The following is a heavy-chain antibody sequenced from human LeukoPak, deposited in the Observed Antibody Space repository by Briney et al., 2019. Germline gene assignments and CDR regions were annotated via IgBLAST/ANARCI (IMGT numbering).Heavy chain of an antibody. CDR3: AREARQRYCSSTSCYAAQNWFDP. J-gene: IGHJ5*02. CDR2: INPSGGGT. D-gene: IGHD2-2*01. Sequence: ASVKVSCKASGYTFTSYYMHWVRQAPGQGLEWMGIINPSGGGTSYAQKFQGRVTMTRDTSTSTDYMELSSLRSEDTAVYYCAREARQRYCSSTSCYAAQNWFDPWGQGTLVTVSS. V-gene: IGHV1-46*01. CDR1: GYTFTSYY.